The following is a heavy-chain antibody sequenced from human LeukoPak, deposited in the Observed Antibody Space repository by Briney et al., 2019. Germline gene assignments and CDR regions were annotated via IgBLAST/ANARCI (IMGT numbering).Heavy chain of an antibody. CDR1: GGSISSSSYY. J-gene: IGHJ4*02. CDR3: AMHSGYSSGWYFSY. V-gene: IGHV4-39*07. D-gene: IGHD6-19*01. CDR2: IYYSGNT. Sequence: HPSETLSLSCTVSGGSISSSSYYWGWIRQPPGKGLEWIGNIYYSGNTYYNPSLKSRVTISVDTSKNQFSLKLSSVTAADTAVYYCAMHSGYSSGWYFSYWGQGTLVTVSS.